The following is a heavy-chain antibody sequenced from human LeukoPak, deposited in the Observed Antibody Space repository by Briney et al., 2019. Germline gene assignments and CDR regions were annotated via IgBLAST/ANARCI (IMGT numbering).Heavy chain of an antibody. Sequence: GGSLRLSCAASGFTFSSYGMHWVRQAPGKGLEWVAVISYDGSNKYYADSVKGRFTISRDNSKNTLYLQMNSLRAEDTAVYYCAKDGSGYSYGTQRFYYYYMDVWGKGTTVTVSS. J-gene: IGHJ6*03. CDR2: ISYDGSNK. CDR1: GFTFSSYG. CDR3: AKDGSGYSYGTQRFYYYYMDV. V-gene: IGHV3-30*18. D-gene: IGHD5-18*01.